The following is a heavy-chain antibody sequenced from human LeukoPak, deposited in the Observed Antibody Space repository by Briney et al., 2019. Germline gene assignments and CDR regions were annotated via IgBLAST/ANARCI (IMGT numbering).Heavy chain of an antibody. CDR1: GGSINSRSYY. Sequence: SETLSLTCTVSGGSINSRSYYWGWIRQPAGKGLEWIGSIYYSGSTYYNPSFKSRATISIDTSKNQFSLKLSSATAADTAVYYCARIHRRADSSGYYYEDWYFDLWGRGTLVTVSS. CDR2: IYYSGST. J-gene: IGHJ2*01. V-gene: IGHV4-39*07. D-gene: IGHD3-22*01. CDR3: ARIHRRADSSGYYYEDWYFDL.